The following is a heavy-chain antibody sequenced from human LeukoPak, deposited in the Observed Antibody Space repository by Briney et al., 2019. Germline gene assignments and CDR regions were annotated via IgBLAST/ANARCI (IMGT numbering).Heavy chain of an antibody. Sequence: SETLSLTCTVSGGSISGYYWSWIRQPPGKGLEWIGFIHYSGSTNYNPSLESRVTISVDTNQFSLKLSSVTAADTAVYYCARHASSGVVTQPLDYWGQGTLVTVSS. CDR3: ARHASSGVVTQPLDY. V-gene: IGHV4-59*01. J-gene: IGHJ4*02. CDR2: IHYSGST. CDR1: GGSISGYY. D-gene: IGHD3-3*01.